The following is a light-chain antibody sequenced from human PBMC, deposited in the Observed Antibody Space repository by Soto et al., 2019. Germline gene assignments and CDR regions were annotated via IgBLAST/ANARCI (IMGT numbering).Light chain of an antibody. CDR1: QSININ. J-gene: IGKJ4*01. V-gene: IGKV3D-15*01. CDR3: HQYHSWPPLT. CDR2: GAS. Sequence: EVLMTQSPATLSVSPGERVTLSCRASQSININLAWYQQKPGQAPRVLIYGASSRASGIPDRFSGSGSGTDFTLTISRLEHDDFAFYYCHQYHSWPPLTFGGGTRVEIK.